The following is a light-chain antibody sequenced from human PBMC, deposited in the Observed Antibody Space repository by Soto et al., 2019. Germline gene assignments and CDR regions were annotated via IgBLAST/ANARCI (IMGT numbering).Light chain of an antibody. Sequence: DIQMTQSPSTLSASVGDRVTITCRASQSISSWLAWYQQKPGKAPKLLIYKASSIESGVPSRFSGSGSGTEFTLTISSLQPDDFATYYCQQYNSYSRTFGQGTKVEIK. CDR3: QQYNSYSRT. CDR1: QSISSW. J-gene: IGKJ1*01. V-gene: IGKV1-5*03. CDR2: KAS.